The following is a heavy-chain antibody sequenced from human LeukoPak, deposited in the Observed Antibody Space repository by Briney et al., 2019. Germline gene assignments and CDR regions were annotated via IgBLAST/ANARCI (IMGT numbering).Heavy chain of an antibody. D-gene: IGHD1-26*01. CDR2: ISGSGGST. J-gene: IGHJ4*02. Sequence: QPGGPLRLSCAASGFTFSSYAMSWVRQAPGKGLEWVSAISGSGGSTYYADSVKGRFTISRDNSKNTLYLQMNSLRAEDTAVYYCAKGYKWELRTFDYWGQGTLVTVSS. CDR1: GFTFSSYA. CDR3: AKGYKWELRTFDY. V-gene: IGHV3-23*01.